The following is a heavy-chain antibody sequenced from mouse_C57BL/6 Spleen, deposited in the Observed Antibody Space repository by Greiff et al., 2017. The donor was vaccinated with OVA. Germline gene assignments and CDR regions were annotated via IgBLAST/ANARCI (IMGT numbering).Heavy chain of an antibody. V-gene: IGHV1-55*01. D-gene: IGHD2-1*01. CDR3: ARGGYGNSLAY. CDR1: GYTFTSYW. Sequence: QVQLQQPGAELVKPGASVKMSCKASGYTFTSYWITWVKQRPGQGLEWIGDIYPGSGSTNYNEKFKGKATLTVDTSSSTAYMQLSSLTSEDSAVYYCARGGYGNSLAYWGKGTLVTVSA. J-gene: IGHJ3*01. CDR2: IYPGSGST.